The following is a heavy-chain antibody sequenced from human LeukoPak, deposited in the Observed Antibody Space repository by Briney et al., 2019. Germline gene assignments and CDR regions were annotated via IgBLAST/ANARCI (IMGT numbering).Heavy chain of an antibody. V-gene: IGHV4-39*07. CDR2: INHSGST. CDR3: ARGGVMFDY. CDR1: GGSVSSGNYY. D-gene: IGHD3-16*01. J-gene: IGHJ4*02. Sequence: PSETLSLTCTVSGGSVSSGNYYWSWIRQPPGKGLEWIGEINHSGSTNYNPSLKSRVTISVDTSKNQFSLKLSSVTAADTAVYYCARGGVMFDYWGQGTLVTVSS.